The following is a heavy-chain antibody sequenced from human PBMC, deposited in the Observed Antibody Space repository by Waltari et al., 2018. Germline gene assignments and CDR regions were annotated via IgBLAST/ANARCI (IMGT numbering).Heavy chain of an antibody. J-gene: IGHJ4*02. CDR3: VRDEPGDGLDY. CDR2: IESDGSRT. V-gene: IGHV3-74*03. D-gene: IGHD7-27*01. CDR1: GFTFSTYW. Sequence: EVQLVESGGALVQPGGSLRLSCATSGFTFSTYWMHWVRQAPGKGLRWVAHIESDGSRTTYAESVKGRFTISRDNAKNTVYLQMNSLRDEDTAVYYCVRDEPGDGLDYWGQGTLVTVSS.